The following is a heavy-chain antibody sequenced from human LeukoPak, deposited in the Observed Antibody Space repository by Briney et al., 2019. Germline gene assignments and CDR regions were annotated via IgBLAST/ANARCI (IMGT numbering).Heavy chain of an antibody. V-gene: IGHV3-9*01. Sequence: GRSLRLSCAASGFTFDDYAMHWVRQTPGKGLEYVSGISWNSGSIVYVDSVKGRFTISRDNAKNSLYLQMNSLRAEDTAFYYCTKGAPQASSSWPFDHWGQGTLVTVSS. CDR1: GFTFDDYA. CDR3: TKGAPQASSSWPFDH. CDR2: ISWNSGSI. D-gene: IGHD6-13*01. J-gene: IGHJ4*02.